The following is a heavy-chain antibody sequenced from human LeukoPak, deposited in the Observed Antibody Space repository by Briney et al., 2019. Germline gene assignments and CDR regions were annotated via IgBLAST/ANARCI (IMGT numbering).Heavy chain of an antibody. V-gene: IGHV3-30*02. J-gene: IGHJ4*02. CDR1: GFTFSSYG. Sequence: HPGGSLRLSCAASGFTFSSYGMHWVRQAPGKGLEWVAFIRYDGSNKYYADSVKGRFTISRDNSKNTLYLQMNSLRAEDTAVYYCAKEGVRGSYDYFDYWGQGTLVTVSS. D-gene: IGHD1-26*01. CDR2: IRYDGSNK. CDR3: AKEGVRGSYDYFDY.